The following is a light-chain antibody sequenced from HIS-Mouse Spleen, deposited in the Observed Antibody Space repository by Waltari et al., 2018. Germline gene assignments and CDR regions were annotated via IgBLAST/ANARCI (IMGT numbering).Light chain of an antibody. CDR3: CSYAGSSTLV. J-gene: IGLJ3*02. CDR1: SSDVGSYNL. CDR2: GGS. V-gene: IGLV2-23*01. Sequence: QSALTQPASVSGSPGQSITISCTGTSSDVGSYNLVSWYQQHPGKAPKLMIYGGSKRPPGVSTRFSGSKSGNTAYLTISGLQAEDEADYYCCSYAGSSTLVFGGGTKLAVL.